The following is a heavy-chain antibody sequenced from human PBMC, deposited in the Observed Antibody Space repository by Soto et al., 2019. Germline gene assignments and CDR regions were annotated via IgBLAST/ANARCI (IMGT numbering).Heavy chain of an antibody. CDR3: AKNQGVELVPLATVDWFDP. J-gene: IGHJ5*02. Sequence: GSLRLSCAASGFIFENFVMSWVRQAPGKGLXWISSISGSGFKKYYADSVKGRFTISRDNSKSTVYLELNNLSAEDTAVYHCAKNQGVELVPLATVDWFDPWGQGSVVTVFS. D-gene: IGHD1-26*01. V-gene: IGHV3-23*01. CDR1: GFIFENFV. CDR2: ISGSGFKK.